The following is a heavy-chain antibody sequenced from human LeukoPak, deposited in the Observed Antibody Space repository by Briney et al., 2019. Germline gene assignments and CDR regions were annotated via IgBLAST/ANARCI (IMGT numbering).Heavy chain of an antibody. CDR1: GYTFTDYY. D-gene: IGHD2-2*01. CDR3: ATNGGGVCSSTSCFLDP. J-gene: IGHJ5*02. V-gene: IGHV1-69-2*01. Sequence: ASVKISCKVSGYTFTDYYMHWVQQAPGKGLKWMGLVDPEDGETIYAEKFQGRVTITADTSTDTAYMELSSLRSEDTAVYYCATNGGGVCSSTSCFLDPWGQGTLVTVSS. CDR2: VDPEDGET.